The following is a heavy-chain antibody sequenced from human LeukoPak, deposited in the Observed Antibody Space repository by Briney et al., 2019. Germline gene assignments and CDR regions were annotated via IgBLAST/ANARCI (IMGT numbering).Heavy chain of an antibody. V-gene: IGHV3-48*04. CDR1: GFTVSTYS. J-gene: IGHJ4*02. CDR2: ISSSRSTT. Sequence: GGSLRLSCAASGFTVSTYSMHWVRQAPGKGLEWVSYISSSRSTTHYADSVKGRFTISRDNAKNSLYLQMNSLRTEDTAVYYCARDLTGGAYWGQGTLVTVPS. CDR3: ARDLTGGAY. D-gene: IGHD3-16*01.